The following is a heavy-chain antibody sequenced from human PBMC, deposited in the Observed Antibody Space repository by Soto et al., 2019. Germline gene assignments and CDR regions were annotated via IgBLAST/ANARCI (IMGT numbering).Heavy chain of an antibody. V-gene: IGHV3-23*01. CDR1: GFTFSSYA. CDR3: AKRRGAGGHFDY. J-gene: IGHJ4*02. Sequence: GGSLRLSCAASGFTFSSYAMGWVRQGPGKGLEWVAVVSIGGSTHYADSVRGRFTISRDNSKNTLSLQMNSLTAEDTAVYFCAKRRGAGGHFDYWGQGAMVTVYS. CDR2: VSIGGST. D-gene: IGHD2-15*01.